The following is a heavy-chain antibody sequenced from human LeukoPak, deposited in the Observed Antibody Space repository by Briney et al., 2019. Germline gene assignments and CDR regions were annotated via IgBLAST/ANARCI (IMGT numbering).Heavy chain of an antibody. Sequence: KPSETLSLTCAVYGGSFSGYYWTWIRQPPGKGLEWIGSIHYSGSTYYNPSLKSRVTISVDTSKNQFSLKLSSVTAADTAVYYCARLSTYYGSGSYFGYWGQGTLVTVSS. CDR3: ARLSTYYGSGSYFGY. V-gene: IGHV4-34*01. J-gene: IGHJ4*02. D-gene: IGHD3-10*01. CDR2: IHYSGST. CDR1: GGSFSGYY.